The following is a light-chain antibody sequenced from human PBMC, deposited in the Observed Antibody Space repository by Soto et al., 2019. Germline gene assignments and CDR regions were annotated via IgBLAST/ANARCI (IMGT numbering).Light chain of an antibody. CDR3: ETWDINTHVV. CDR2: LEGSGSY. Sequence: QAVVTQSSSASASLGSSVKLTCTLSSGHSTYIIAWHQQQPGKAPRYLMKLEGSGSYNKGSGVPDRFSGSSSGDDRYLTISNLQFEDEADYYCETWDINTHVVFGGGTKLTVL. J-gene: IGLJ2*01. V-gene: IGLV4-60*02. CDR1: SGHSTYI.